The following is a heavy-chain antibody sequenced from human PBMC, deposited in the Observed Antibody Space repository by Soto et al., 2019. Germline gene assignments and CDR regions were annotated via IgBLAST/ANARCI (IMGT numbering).Heavy chain of an antibody. Sequence: SVKVSCKASGGTFSSYAISWVRQAPGQGLEWMGGIIPIFGTANYAQKFQGRVTITADESTSTAYMELSSLRSEDTAVYYCARGGYYVFWGVYPSTPPVGMDVWGKGTTVTVSS. CDR2: IIPIFGTA. D-gene: IGHD3-3*01. J-gene: IGHJ6*04. CDR3: ARGGYYVFWGVYPSTPPVGMDV. CDR1: GGTFSSYA. V-gene: IGHV1-69*13.